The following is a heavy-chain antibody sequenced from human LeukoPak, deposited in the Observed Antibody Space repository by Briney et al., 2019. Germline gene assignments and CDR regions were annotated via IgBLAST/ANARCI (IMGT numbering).Heavy chain of an antibody. CDR3: ARMYYYDTSGNPNWFDP. Sequence: ASVKVSCKASGYTFTSYDINWVRQATGQGLEWKGWMNPNSGNTGYAQKFQGRVTFTRDTSVSTAYMELNSLTSEDTAVYYCARMYYYDTSGNPNWFDPWGQGTLVTVSS. J-gene: IGHJ5*02. CDR1: GYTFTSYD. V-gene: IGHV1-8*01. CDR2: MNPNSGNT. D-gene: IGHD3-22*01.